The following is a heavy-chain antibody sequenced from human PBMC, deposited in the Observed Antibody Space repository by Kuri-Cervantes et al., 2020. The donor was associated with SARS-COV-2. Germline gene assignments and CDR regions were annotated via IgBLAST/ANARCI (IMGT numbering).Heavy chain of an antibody. CDR3: ARRYGGHFHAVAAPGPYYFDY. CDR2: IIGMTGTV. Sequence: SVKVSCKASGVTFSIFDMSWVRLAPGQGPEWMGRIIGMTGTVHYAQNFKDRVTITADASTSTAYMELSSLRSEDTAVYYCARRYGGHFHAVAAPGPYYFDYWGQGTLVTVSP. D-gene: IGHD6-19*01. J-gene: IGHJ4*02. CDR1: GVTFSIFD. V-gene: IGHV1-69*11.